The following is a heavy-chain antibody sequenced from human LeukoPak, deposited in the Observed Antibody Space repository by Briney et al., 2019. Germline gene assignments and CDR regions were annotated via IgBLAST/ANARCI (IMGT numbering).Heavy chain of an antibody. D-gene: IGHD4-11*01. CDR2: ISSSGSTI. CDR3: ARASQYDAFDI. CDR1: GFTFSDYY. Sequence: GALRLSCAASGFTFSDYYMSWIRQAPGKGLEWVSYISSSGSTIYYADSVKGRFTISRDNAKNSLYLQMNSLRAEDTAVYYCARASQYDAFDIWGQGTMVTVSS. V-gene: IGHV3-11*01. J-gene: IGHJ3*02.